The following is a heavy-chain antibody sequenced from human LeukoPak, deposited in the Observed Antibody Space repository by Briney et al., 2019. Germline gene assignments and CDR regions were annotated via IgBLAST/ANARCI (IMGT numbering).Heavy chain of an antibody. V-gene: IGHV4-59*01. Sequence: SETLSLTCTVSGDSINSYFWSWIRQPPGKGLEWFGYIYYSGSTNYNPSLKSRVTISVDTSKNQFSLKLSSVTAADTAVYYCARPSDSSAYSRNDAFDIWGQGTMVTVSS. CDR1: GDSINSYF. CDR2: IYYSGST. J-gene: IGHJ3*02. CDR3: ARPSDSSAYSRNDAFDI. D-gene: IGHD3-22*01.